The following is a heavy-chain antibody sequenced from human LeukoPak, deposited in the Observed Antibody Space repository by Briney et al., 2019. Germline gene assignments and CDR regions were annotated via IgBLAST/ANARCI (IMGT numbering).Heavy chain of an antibody. J-gene: IGHJ4*02. D-gene: IGHD5-18*01. V-gene: IGHV4-59*01. CDR3: ARAGYSYGTGYYFDY. Sequence: SETLSLTCSVSGGSISSYYWTWIRLPPGKGLEWIGYIYYTGATYYNPSLKSRVTISLDTSKSQFSLRLSSVTAADAAVYYCARAGYSYGTGYYFDYWGQGALVTVSS. CDR1: GGSISSYY. CDR2: IYYTGAT.